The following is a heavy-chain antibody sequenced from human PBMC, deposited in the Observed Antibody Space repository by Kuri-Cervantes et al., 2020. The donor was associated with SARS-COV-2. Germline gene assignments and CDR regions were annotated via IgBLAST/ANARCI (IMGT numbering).Heavy chain of an antibody. CDR1: GGSISSGDYY. Sequence: SETLSLTCTVSGGSISSGDYYWSWIRQPPGKGLEWIGYIYYSGSTYYNPSLKSRVTISVDKSKNQFSLKLSSVTAADTAVYYCARVSEDYDSSGPFDYWGQGTLVTVSS. J-gene: IGHJ4*02. CDR2: IYYSGST. CDR3: ARVSEDYDSSGPFDY. V-gene: IGHV4-30-4*01. D-gene: IGHD3-22*01.